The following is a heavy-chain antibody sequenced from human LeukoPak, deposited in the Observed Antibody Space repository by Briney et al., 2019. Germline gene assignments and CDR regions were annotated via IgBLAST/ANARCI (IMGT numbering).Heavy chain of an antibody. V-gene: IGHV4-59*01. CDR1: GGSISTSY. CDR2: IHYSGST. J-gene: IGHJ4*02. D-gene: IGHD6-13*01. Sequence: SETLSLTCTVSGGSISTSYWNWIRQPPGKGLEWIGYIHYSGSTNYNPSLESRVTISVDTSKNQFSLKLTSVTAADTAVYYCARTRSSTWYLFDYWGQGTLVTVSS. CDR3: ARTRSSTWYLFDY.